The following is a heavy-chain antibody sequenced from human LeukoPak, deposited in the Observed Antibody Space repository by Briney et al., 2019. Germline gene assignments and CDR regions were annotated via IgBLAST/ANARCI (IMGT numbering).Heavy chain of an antibody. CDR1: GFTFSSYA. CDR3: ASLYSSGWSNWFDP. CDR2: ITDSGGST. D-gene: IGHD6-19*01. V-gene: IGHV3-23*01. J-gene: IGHJ5*02. Sequence: GGSLRLSCAASGFTFSSYAMSWVRQAPGEGLEWVSAITDSGGSTYYSDSVKGRFTISRDNSKNTLYLQMNSLRAEDTAVYYCASLYSSGWSNWFDPWGQGTLVTVSS.